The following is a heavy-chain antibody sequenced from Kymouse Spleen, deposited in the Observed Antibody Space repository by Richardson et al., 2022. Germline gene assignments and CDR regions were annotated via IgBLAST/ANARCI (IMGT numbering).Heavy chain of an antibody. V-gene: IGHV3-30*18. J-gene: IGHJ6*02. Sequence: QVQLVESGGGVVQPGRSLRLSCAASGFTFSSYGMHWVRQAPGKGLEWVAVISYDGSNKYYADSVKGRFTISRDNSKNTLYLQMNSLRAEDTAVYYCAKEVGATLYYYYYYGMDVWGQGTTVTVSS. CDR3: AKEVGATLYYYYYYGMDV. CDR2: ISYDGSNK. D-gene: IGHD1-26*01. CDR1: GFTFSSYG.